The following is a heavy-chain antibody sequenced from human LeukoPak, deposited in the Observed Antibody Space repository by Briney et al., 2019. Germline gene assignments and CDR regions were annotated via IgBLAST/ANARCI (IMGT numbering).Heavy chain of an antibody. J-gene: IGHJ4*02. CDR1: GFTFSSYS. CDR3: AREGSYCSSTSCYKYFDY. V-gene: IGHV3-21*01. CDR2: ISSSSSYI. Sequence: PGGSLRLSCAASGFTFSSYSMNWVRQAPGKGLEWVSSISSSSSYIYYADSVKGRFTISRDNAKNSLYLQMNSLRAEDTAVYYCAREGSYCSSTSCYKYFDYWGQGTLVTVSS. D-gene: IGHD2-2*02.